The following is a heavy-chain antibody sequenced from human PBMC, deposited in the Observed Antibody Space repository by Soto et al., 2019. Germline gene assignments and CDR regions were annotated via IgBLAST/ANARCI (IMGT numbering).Heavy chain of an antibody. D-gene: IGHD4-17*01. CDR1: GYTFTSYY. Sequence: ASVKVSCKASGYTFTSYYMHWVRQAPGQGLEWMGIINPSGGSTSYAQKFQGRVTMTRDTSTSTVYMELSSLRSEDTAVYYCARAGETTVTTSNFDYWGKGTLVTVSS. J-gene: IGHJ4*02. V-gene: IGHV1-46*03. CDR3: ARAGETTVTTSNFDY. CDR2: INPSGGST.